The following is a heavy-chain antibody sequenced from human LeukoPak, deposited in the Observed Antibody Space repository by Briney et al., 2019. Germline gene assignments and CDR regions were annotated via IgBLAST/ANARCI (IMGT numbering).Heavy chain of an antibody. J-gene: IGHJ4*02. CDR3: AGRTFGGESPAFDY. Sequence: PGGSLRLSCAAPGLTFRDFYMSWIRQAPGRGLEHISYITNSGSSIYYAASVKGRFTISRDNAKNSLYLQMSSLRAEDTAIYYCAGRTFGGESPAFDYWGQGTLVTVSS. V-gene: IGHV3-11*01. D-gene: IGHD2-21*01. CDR1: GLTFRDFY. CDR2: ITNSGSSI.